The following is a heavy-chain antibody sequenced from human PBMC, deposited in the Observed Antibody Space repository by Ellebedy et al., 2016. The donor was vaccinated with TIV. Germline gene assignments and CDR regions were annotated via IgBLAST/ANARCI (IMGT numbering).Heavy chain of an antibody. V-gene: IGHV4-39*01. J-gene: IGHJ4*02. CDR2: IYYSGST. D-gene: IGHD2-2*02. CDR1: GGSISSSSYY. Sequence: SETLSLTXTVSGGSISSSSYYWGWIRQPPGKGLEWIGSIYYSGSTYYNPSLKSRVTISVDTSKNQFSLKLSSVTAADTAVYYCARQDCSSTSCYTGSGSFDYWGQGTLVTVSS. CDR3: ARQDCSSTSCYTGSGSFDY.